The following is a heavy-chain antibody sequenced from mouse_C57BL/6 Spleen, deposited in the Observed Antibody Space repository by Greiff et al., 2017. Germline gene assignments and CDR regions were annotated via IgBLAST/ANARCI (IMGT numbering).Heavy chain of an antibody. CDR3: AREGGSYYGSYLDY. CDR1: GYTFTSYW. D-gene: IGHD1-1*01. J-gene: IGHJ2*01. Sequence: QVQLQQPGAELVKPGASVKLSCKASGYTFTSYWMHWVKQRPGQGLEWIGMIHPNSGSTNYNEKFKSKATLTVDKSSSTAYMQLSSLTSEDSAVYYCAREGGSYYGSYLDYWGQGTTLTVSS. V-gene: IGHV1-64*01. CDR2: IHPNSGST.